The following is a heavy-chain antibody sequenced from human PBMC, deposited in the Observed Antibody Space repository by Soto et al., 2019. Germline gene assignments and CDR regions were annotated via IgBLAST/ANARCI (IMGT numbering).Heavy chain of an antibody. CDR3: AHIAGNWNYVSLYYYYGMDV. D-gene: IGHD1-7*01. CDR2: IYWDDDK. CDR1: GFSLSTSGVG. Sequence: QITLKESGPTLVKPTQTLTLTCTFSGFSLSTSGVGVGWIRQPPGKALEWLALIYWDDDKRYSPSLKSRLTITKDTSXXQXVXXMTNMDPVDTATYYCAHIAGNWNYVSLYYYYGMDVWGQGTTVTVSS. V-gene: IGHV2-5*02. J-gene: IGHJ6*02.